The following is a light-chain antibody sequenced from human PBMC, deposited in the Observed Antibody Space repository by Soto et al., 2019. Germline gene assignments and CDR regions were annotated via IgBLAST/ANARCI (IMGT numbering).Light chain of an antibody. Sequence: EIVLTQSPGTLFLSPGERATLSCRASQSVSSTYLAWYQQKPGQAPRLLIYGASNRATGIPDRFSGGGSGTDFTLTISRLEPEDFAVYYCQQYGSSPPFTFGPGTTVEIK. CDR2: GAS. V-gene: IGKV3-20*01. J-gene: IGKJ3*01. CDR3: QQYGSSPPFT. CDR1: QSVSSTY.